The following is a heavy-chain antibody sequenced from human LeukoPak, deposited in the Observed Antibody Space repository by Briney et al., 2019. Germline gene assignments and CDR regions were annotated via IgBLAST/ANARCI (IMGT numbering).Heavy chain of an antibody. Sequence: GGSLRLSCAASGFTVSSNYMSWVRQAPGKGLEWVGRIKSKTDGGTTDYAAPVKGRFTISRDDSKNTLYLQMNSLKTEDTAVYYCTGGYYDFWSGSPPHFDYWGQGTLVTVSS. D-gene: IGHD3-3*01. CDR2: IKSKTDGGTT. CDR1: GFTVSSNY. CDR3: TGGYYDFWSGSPPHFDY. V-gene: IGHV3-15*01. J-gene: IGHJ4*02.